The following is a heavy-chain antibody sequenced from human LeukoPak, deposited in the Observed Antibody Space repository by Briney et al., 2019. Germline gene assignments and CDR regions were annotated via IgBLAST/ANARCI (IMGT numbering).Heavy chain of an antibody. CDR2: VYYSGST. CDR1: GGSIRSYF. CDR3: AGRPAGTSHFDY. V-gene: IGHV4-59*08. Sequence: SETLSLTCTVSGGSIRSYFWSWIRQPPGKGLEWIGYVYYSGSTSYNPSLKSRVTISVDTSKKQFSLKLSSVTAADTAVYYCAGRPAGTSHFDYWGQGTLVTVSS. D-gene: IGHD2-2*01. J-gene: IGHJ4*02.